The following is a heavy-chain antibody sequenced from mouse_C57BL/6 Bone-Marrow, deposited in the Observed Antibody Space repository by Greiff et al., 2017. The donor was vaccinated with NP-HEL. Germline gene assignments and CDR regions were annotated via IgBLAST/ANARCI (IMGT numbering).Heavy chain of an antibody. CDR2: IHPSDSDT. Sequence: QVQLQQPGAELVKPGASVKVSCKASGYTFTSYWMHWVKQRPGQGLEWIGRIHPSDSDTNYTQKFKGKATLTVDKSSSTAYMQLSSLTSDDSAVYYCARGGKTYEYHVGFAYWGQGTLVTVSA. V-gene: IGHV1-74*01. CDR3: ARGGKTYEYHVGFAY. CDR1: GYTFTSYW. D-gene: IGHD2-4*01. J-gene: IGHJ3*01.